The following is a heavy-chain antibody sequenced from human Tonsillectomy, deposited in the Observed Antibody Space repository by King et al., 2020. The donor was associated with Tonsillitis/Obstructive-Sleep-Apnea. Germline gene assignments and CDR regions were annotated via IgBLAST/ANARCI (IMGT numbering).Heavy chain of an antibody. J-gene: IGHJ3*02. CDR1: GYSFTSSW. D-gene: IGHD2-15*01. CDR3: ARRMSCTGGSCSDAFDI. V-gene: IGHV5-51*01. Sequence: QLVQSGAEVKKPGESLKISCKGSGYSFTSSWIGWVRQMPVKGLEWMGIIYPGDSDTRYSPSFQGQVTISADKSISTAYLQWSSLKASDTAMYYCARRMSCTGGSCSDAFDIWGQGTMVTVSS. CDR2: IYPGDSDT.